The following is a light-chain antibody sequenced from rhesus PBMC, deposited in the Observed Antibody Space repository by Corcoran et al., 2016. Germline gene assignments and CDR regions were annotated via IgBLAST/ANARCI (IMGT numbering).Light chain of an antibody. CDR3: LHDSSSPLT. CDR1: QSISSW. CDR2: KAS. J-gene: IGKJ4*01. Sequence: DIQMTQSPSSLSASVGDTVSITCRASQSISSWLDWYQQKPEKAPKVLIYKASSLQSGVPSRFSGSGSGTDCTLTISSLQPEDFATYYGLHDSSSPLTFGGGTQVEIK. V-gene: IGKV1-22*01.